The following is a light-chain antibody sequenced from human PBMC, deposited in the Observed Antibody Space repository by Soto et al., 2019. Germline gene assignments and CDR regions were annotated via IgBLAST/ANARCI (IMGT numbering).Light chain of an antibody. V-gene: IGKV3D-15*01. CDR2: GAS. CDR3: QQYNNWPMIT. CDR1: QSVTSN. Sequence: EIVWTQSPATLSLSPGERATLSCRASQSVTSNYLAWYQQKPGQAHRLLIYGASSRATGIPDRFSGSGSGTEFTLTISSLQSQDFAVYYCQQYNNWPMITFGQGTRLEIK. J-gene: IGKJ5*01.